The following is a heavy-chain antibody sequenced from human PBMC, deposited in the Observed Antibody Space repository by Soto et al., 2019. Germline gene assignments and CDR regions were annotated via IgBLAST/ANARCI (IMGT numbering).Heavy chain of an antibody. V-gene: IGHV4-30-4*01. J-gene: IGHJ6*02. CDR3: ARDSRTPSGGMDV. CDR1: GGYINSGGHH. CDR2: IYYSAST. Sequence: SETLSLTCTVSGGYINSGGHHWTWIRQSPGKGLEWLGAIYYSASTYYNPSLVSRIRISIDTSKNQFSLELTSVTAADTAVYYCARDSRTPSGGMDVWGQGTTVTGSS.